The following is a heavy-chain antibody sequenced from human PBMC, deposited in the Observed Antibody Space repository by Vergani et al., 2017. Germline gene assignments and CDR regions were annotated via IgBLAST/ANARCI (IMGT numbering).Heavy chain of an antibody. CDR2: IKQDGSEK. Sequence: EVQLVESGGGLVQPGGSLRLSCAACGFTFSSYWMSWVRQAPGKGLEWVANIKQDGSEKYYVDSVKGRFTSSRDNAKNSLYLQMNSMRAEDTAVYYCAKPILRFLEWYDAFDIWGQGTMVTVSS. CDR1: GFTFSSYW. D-gene: IGHD3-3*01. CDR3: AKPILRFLEWYDAFDI. V-gene: IGHV3-7*03. J-gene: IGHJ3*02.